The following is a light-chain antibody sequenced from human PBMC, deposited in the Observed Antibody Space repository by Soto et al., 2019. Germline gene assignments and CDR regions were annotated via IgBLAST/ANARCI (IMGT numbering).Light chain of an antibody. CDR2: GAS. CDR3: QQYGSSPAT. J-gene: IGKJ1*01. CDR1: QSVSSIY. Sequence: EIVLTQSPGPLSLSPGERATLSCRASQSVSSIYLAWYQQKPGQAPRLLIYGASSRATGIPDRFSGSGSGTDFTLTISRLEPEDFAVYYCQQYGSSPATFGQGTKVDIK. V-gene: IGKV3-20*01.